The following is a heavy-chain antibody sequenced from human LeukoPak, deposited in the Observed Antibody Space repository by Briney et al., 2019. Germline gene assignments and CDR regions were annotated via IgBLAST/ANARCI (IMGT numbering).Heavy chain of an antibody. CDR2: ISNSSSYI. D-gene: IGHD6-13*01. CDR1: GFTLSSYS. V-gene: IGHV3-21*01. Sequence: PGGSLRLSCAASGFTLSSYSMNWVRQAPGKGPEGVSSISNSSSYIYYPDSVKGRFTISRDNANNSLYLQMNSLGAEDTAVYYCARGYISSSSGYCYWGQGTLVTVSS. CDR3: ARGYISSSSGYCY. J-gene: IGHJ4*02.